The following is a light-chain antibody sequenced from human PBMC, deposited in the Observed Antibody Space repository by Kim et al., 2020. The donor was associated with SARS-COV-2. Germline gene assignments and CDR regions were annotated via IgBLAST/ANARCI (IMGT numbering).Light chain of an antibody. CDR2: DAS. CDR1: QDITNF. CDR3: QQYESLPLT. V-gene: IGKV1-33*01. J-gene: IGKJ4*01. Sequence: DIQMTQSPSSLSASVGDRVTITCRASQDITNFLNWYQVKPGKAPKLLIYDASNLQTGVPSRVSGSGSGTDFIFTTSSLQPEDIATYYCQQYESLPLTFGGGTKVDIK.